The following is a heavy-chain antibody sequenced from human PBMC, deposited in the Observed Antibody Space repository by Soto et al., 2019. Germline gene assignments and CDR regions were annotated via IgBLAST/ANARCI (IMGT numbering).Heavy chain of an antibody. CDR1: GFTFSSYA. J-gene: IGHJ3*02. Sequence: EVQLLESGGGLVQPGGSLRLSCAASGFTFSSYAMSWVRQAPGKGLEWVSAISGSGGSTYYADSVKGRFTISRDNSKNTLYLQINSLRAEDTAVYYCAATRSLYGSGSYIWGQGTMVTVSS. D-gene: IGHD3-10*01. CDR3: AATRSLYGSGSYI. V-gene: IGHV3-23*01. CDR2: ISGSGGST.